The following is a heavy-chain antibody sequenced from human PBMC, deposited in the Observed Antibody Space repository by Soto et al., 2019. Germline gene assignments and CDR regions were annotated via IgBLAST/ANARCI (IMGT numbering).Heavy chain of an antibody. V-gene: IGHV1-46*01. Sequence: GASVKVSCKASGYTFTSYYMHWVRQAPGQGLEWMGIINPSGGSTSYAQKFQGRVTMTRDTSTSTVYMELSSLRSEDTAVYYCARVAAGYSSGWYWFDPWGQGTLVTVSS. CDR2: INPSGGST. CDR1: GYTFTSYY. CDR3: ARVAAGYSSGWYWFDP. J-gene: IGHJ5*02. D-gene: IGHD6-19*01.